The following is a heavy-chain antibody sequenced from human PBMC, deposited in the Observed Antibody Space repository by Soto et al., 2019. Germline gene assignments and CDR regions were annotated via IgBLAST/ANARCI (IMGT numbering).Heavy chain of an antibody. CDR1: GFTFSDYY. V-gene: IGHV3-11*06. Sequence: GGSLRLSCAVSGFTFSDYYMSLIRQAPGKGLGWLSYISGTSSYTNYANSVNGQYTISRDNAKNSPYRQMNSLRAEDTAVYYCARVDSSGWGYFDYWGQGTLVPVSS. CDR3: ARVDSSGWGYFDY. CDR2: ISGTSSYT. J-gene: IGHJ4*02. D-gene: IGHD6-19*01.